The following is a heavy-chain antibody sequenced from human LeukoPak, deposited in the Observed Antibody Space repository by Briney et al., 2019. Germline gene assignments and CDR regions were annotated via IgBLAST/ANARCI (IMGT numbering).Heavy chain of an antibody. D-gene: IGHD6-13*01. Sequence: ASVKVSCKASGYTFTSYDINWVRQATGQGLEWMGWMNPNSGNTGYAQKFQGRVTITRNTSISTAYMELSSLRSEDTAVYYCARVYSSSWLYYYYYYMDVWGKGTTVTVSS. V-gene: IGHV1-8*03. CDR1: GYTFTSYD. CDR3: ARVYSSSWLYYYYYYMDV. J-gene: IGHJ6*03. CDR2: MNPNSGNT.